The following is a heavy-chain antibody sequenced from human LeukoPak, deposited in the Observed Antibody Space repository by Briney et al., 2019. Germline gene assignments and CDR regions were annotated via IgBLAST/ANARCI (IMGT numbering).Heavy chain of an antibody. CDR1: GGPIIGSY. Sequence: SETLSLTCTVSGGPIIGSYWSWIRQPPGKGLEWIGYIYYSGTTDYNHSLKSRVTISVDTSKNQLSLNLSSVPAADTAVYFCARGRVSSSTWYSTYYYFFYMDFWGKGTTVTVSS. D-gene: IGHD4-11*01. V-gene: IGHV4-59*01. CDR3: ARGRVSSSTWYSTYYYFFYMDF. CDR2: IYYSGTT. J-gene: IGHJ6*03.